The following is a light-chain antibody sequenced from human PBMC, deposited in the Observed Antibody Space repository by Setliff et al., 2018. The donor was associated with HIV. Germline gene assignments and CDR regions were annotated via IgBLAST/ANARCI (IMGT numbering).Light chain of an antibody. CDR1: SSDVGSYNL. J-gene: IGLJ1*01. Sequence: SVLTQPASVSGSPGQSITISCTGTSSDVGSYNLVSWYQQYPGKAPKLMIYEVAKRPSGVSNRFSGSKSGNTASLTISGLQAEDEADYYCCSYGGSSTYVFGTGTKVTVL. CDR3: CSYGGSSTYV. V-gene: IGLV2-23*02. CDR2: EVA.